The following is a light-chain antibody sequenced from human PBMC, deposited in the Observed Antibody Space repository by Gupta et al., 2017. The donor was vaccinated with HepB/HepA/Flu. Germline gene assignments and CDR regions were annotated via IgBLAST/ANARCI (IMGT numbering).Light chain of an antibody. V-gene: IGLV3-25*03. J-gene: IGLJ2*01. CDR2: KDS. CDR3: QSADSSGYVV. CDR1: ALPKQY. Sequence: SYELPQPPSVSVSPGQTARITCSGDALPKQYAYWYQQKPGQAPVLVIYKDSERPSGIPERFSGSSSGTTVTLTISGVQAEDEADYYCQSADSSGYVVFGGGTKLTVL.